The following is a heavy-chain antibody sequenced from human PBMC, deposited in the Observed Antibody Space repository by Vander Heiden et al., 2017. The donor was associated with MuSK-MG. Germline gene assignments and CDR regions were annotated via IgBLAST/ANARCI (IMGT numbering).Heavy chain of an antibody. CDR2: ISYDGSNK. J-gene: IGHJ6*02. Sequence: QVQLVESAGGVVHPGRSLGLSCAPSGLTSSSYPIHLVRQAPGKGLEWVAVISYDGSNKYYADSGKGRFTISRDNSKNTLYLQMNSLRAEDTAVYYCARDTDSYYYYGMDVWGQGTTVTVSS. CDR1: GLTSSSYP. CDR3: ARDTDSYYYYGMDV. V-gene: IGHV3-30*04.